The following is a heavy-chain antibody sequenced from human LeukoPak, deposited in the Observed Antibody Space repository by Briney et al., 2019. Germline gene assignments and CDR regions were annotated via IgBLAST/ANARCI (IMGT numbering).Heavy chain of an antibody. CDR2: INHSGST. CDR3: ARGTYCSSTSCYMDWFDP. J-gene: IGHJ5*02. Sequence: SDTLSPTCAVDGGSFSGYYWSWIRQPPGKGLEWIGEINHSGSTNYNPSLKSRVTISVDTSKNQFSLKLSSVTAADTAVYYCARGTYCSSTSCYMDWFDPWGQGTLVTVSS. V-gene: IGHV4-34*01. CDR1: GGSFSGYY. D-gene: IGHD2-2*02.